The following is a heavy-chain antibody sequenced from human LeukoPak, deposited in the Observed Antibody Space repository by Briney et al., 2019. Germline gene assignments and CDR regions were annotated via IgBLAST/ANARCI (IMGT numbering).Heavy chain of an antibody. V-gene: IGHV5-51*01. CDR2: IYPGDSDT. CDR1: GYRFTSYW. CDR3: ARTASSGYYPYYFDY. Sequence: GESLKISCKGSGYRFTSYWIGWVRQMPGKGLEWMGIIYPGDSDTRYSPSFQGQVTISADKSISTAYLQWSSLKASDTAMYYCARTASSGYYPYYFDYWGQGTLVTVSS. J-gene: IGHJ4*02. D-gene: IGHD3-22*01.